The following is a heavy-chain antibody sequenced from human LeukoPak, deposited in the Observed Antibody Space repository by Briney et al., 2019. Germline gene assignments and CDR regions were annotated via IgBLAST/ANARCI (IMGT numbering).Heavy chain of an antibody. Sequence: SETLSLTCTVSGGSITNYYWTWIRQPPGKGLEWIGHISDSGSANYNPSLKSRVTISGDTSKNQVSLNLDSVTAADTAVYYCARLRGYYYDYWGQGTQVTVSS. D-gene: IGHD5-12*01. CDR1: GGSITNYY. CDR3: ARLRGYYYDY. V-gene: IGHV4-59*01. J-gene: IGHJ4*02. CDR2: ISDSGSA.